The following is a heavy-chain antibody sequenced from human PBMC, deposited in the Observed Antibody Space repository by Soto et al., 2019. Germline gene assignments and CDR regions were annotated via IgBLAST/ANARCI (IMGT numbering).Heavy chain of an antibody. CDR2: IKSKTDGGTT. CDR3: TTDPIAHYYDSSGYPNPNYYYYYYGMDV. V-gene: IGHV3-15*07. D-gene: IGHD3-22*01. Sequence: NPGGSLRLSCAASGFTFSNAWMNWVRQAPGKGLEWVGRIKSKTDGGTTDYAAPVKGRFTISRDDSKNTLYLQMNSLKTEDTAVYYCTTDPIAHYYDSSGYPNPNYYYYYYGMDVWGQGTTVTVSS. J-gene: IGHJ6*02. CDR1: GFTFSNAW.